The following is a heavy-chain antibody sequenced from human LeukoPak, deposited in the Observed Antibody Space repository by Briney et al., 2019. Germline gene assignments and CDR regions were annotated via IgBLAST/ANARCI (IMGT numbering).Heavy chain of an antibody. CDR3: ARASYGCIDY. CDR1: GGSFSGYY. CDR2: INHSGST. V-gene: IGHV4-34*01. D-gene: IGHD3-16*01. Sequence: SETLSLTCAVYGGSFSGYYWSWIRPPPGKGLEWIGEINHSGSTNYNPSLKSRVTISVDTSKNQFSLKLSSVTAADTAVYYCARASYGCIDYWGQGTLVTVSS. J-gene: IGHJ4*02.